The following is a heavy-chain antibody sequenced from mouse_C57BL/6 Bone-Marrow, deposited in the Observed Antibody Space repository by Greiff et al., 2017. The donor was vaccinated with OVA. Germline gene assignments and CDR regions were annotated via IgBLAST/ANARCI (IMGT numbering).Heavy chain of an antibody. CDR2: IYPGDGDT. Sequence: QVQLQQSGAELVKPGASVKLSCKASGYAFSSYWMNWVKQRPGTGLEWIGQIYPGDGDTTYNGKFKGKATLTADKPSSTAYMQLSSLTTGDSAVYFYAGSHYGSSYTYWCFDVWGTGTTVTVSS. CDR1: GYAFSSYW. J-gene: IGHJ1*03. D-gene: IGHD1-1*01. V-gene: IGHV1-80*01. CDR3: AGSHYGSSYTYWCFDV.